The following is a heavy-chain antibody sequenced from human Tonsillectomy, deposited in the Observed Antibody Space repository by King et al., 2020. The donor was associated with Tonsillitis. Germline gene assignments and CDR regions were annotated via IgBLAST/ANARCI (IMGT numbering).Heavy chain of an antibody. V-gene: IGHV3-73*02. Sequence: DVQLVESGGGLVQPGGSLKLSCAASGFTFSGSAMHWVRQASGKGLEWVGRIRSKANSYATAYAASVKGRFTISRDDSKNTVYLQMNSLKTEDTAVYYCTRPLAYGEFDYWGQGTLVTVSS. CDR1: GFTFSGSA. CDR3: TRPLAYGEFDY. D-gene: IGHD3-16*01. CDR2: IRSKANSYAT. J-gene: IGHJ4*02.